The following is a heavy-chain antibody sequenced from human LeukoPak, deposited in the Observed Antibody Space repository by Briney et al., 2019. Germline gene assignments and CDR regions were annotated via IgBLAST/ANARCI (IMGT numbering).Heavy chain of an antibody. CDR1: GGFISSFY. J-gene: IGHJ6*03. D-gene: IGHD7-27*01. CDR2: VHTSGSA. Sequence: SETLSLTCTVSGGFISSFYWSWIRQSAGKGLEWIGRVHTSGSANYNPSLKSRVTMSVDTSKNQFSLKLSSVTAADTAVYYCAREEGNWGYYYYYYMDVWGRGTTVTISS. V-gene: IGHV4-4*07. CDR3: AREEGNWGYYYYYYMDV.